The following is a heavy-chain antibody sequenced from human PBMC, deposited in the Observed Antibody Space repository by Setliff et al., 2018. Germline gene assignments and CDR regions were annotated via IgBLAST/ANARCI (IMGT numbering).Heavy chain of an antibody. CDR2: ISGSSSDI. Sequence: GGSLRLSCAASGFIFKNYIKTWVRQAPGKGLEWVASISGSSSDIYYADSVKGRFSISRDNAKNSLYLQMNSLRAEDTALYYCARDGVFYAMDVWGHGTTVTVSS. V-gene: IGHV3-21*01. CDR3: ARDGVFYAMDV. CDR1: GFIFKNYI. D-gene: IGHD3-10*01. J-gene: IGHJ6*02.